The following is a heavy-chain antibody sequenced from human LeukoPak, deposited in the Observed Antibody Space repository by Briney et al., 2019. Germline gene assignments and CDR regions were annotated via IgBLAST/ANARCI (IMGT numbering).Heavy chain of an antibody. CDR1: GYTFTSYY. Sequence: ASVKVSCKASGYTFTSYYMHWVRQAPGQGFEWMGIINPSGGSTSYAQKFQGRVTMTRDMSTSTVYMELSSLGSEDTAVYHCAREGLYGDIDYWGQGTLVTVSS. V-gene: IGHV1-46*01. D-gene: IGHD4-17*01. CDR2: INPSGGST. CDR3: AREGLYGDIDY. J-gene: IGHJ4*02.